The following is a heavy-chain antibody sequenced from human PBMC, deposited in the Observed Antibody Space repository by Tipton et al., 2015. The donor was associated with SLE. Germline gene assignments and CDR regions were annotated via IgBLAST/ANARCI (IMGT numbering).Heavy chain of an antibody. CDR2: ISYSGAT. J-gene: IGHJ3*01. D-gene: IGHD4-23*01. Sequence: TLSLTCIVSGGSITTRSYYWGWIRQPPGKGLEWIASISYSGATYYNPSLKSRVTISLDTSKNQFPLNLSSVTAADTAVYYCARTFYGGGDAFDVWGQGTKVSVSS. CDR1: GGSITTRSYY. CDR3: ARTFYGGGDAFDV. V-gene: IGHV4-39*06.